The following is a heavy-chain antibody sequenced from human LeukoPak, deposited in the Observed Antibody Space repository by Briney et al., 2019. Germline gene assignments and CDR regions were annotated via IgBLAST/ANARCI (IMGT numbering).Heavy chain of an antibody. CDR2: LSGSGDST. Sequence: GGSLRLSCAASGFSGFTFNNYAMTWVRQAPGKGLEWVSALSGSGDSTYYADSVKGRFTISRDNSKNTLYLQMNSLRVEDAAIYYCATYGDYNRNYDHYDMDVWGQGTTVTVSS. D-gene: IGHD4-17*01. CDR3: ATYGDYNRNYDHYDMDV. CDR1: GFSGFTFNNYA. J-gene: IGHJ6*02. V-gene: IGHV3-23*01.